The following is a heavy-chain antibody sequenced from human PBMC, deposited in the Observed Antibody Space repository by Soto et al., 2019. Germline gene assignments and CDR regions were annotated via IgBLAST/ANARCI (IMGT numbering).Heavy chain of an antibody. V-gene: IGHV4-39*01. J-gene: IGHJ4*02. CDR3: ARTYDSSGYYYDY. Sequence: SETLSLTCTVSGGSISSSSYYWGWIRQPPGKGLEWIGSIYYSGSTYYNPSLKSRVTISVDTSKNQFSLKLSSVTAADTAVYYCARTYDSSGYYYDYWGQGTLVTVSS. D-gene: IGHD3-22*01. CDR2: IYYSGST. CDR1: GGSISSSSYY.